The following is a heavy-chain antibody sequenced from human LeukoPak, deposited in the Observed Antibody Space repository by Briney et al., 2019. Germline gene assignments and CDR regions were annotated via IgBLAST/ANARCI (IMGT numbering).Heavy chain of an antibody. D-gene: IGHD3-16*01. CDR2: ISRTI. J-gene: IGHJ3*02. CDR1: GFTFSDYY. CDR3: ARRSWGADSQSHTFDI. V-gene: IGHV3-11*01. Sequence: GGSLRLSCAASGFTFSDYYMGWIRQAPGKGLEGISYISRTIYYADSVKGRFTISRDNAKNSLYLQMNTQRAEDTAVYYCARRSWGADSQSHTFDIWGQGTMVTVSS.